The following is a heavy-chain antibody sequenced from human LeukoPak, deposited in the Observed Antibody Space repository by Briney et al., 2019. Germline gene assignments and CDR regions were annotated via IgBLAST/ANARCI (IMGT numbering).Heavy chain of an antibody. CDR1: GFTFSTYW. J-gene: IGHJ4*02. V-gene: IGHV3-74*01. CDR2: ISSDGSST. D-gene: IGHD4-17*01. Sequence: GGPLRLSCAASGFTFSTYWMHWVRQAPGKGLVWLSRISSDGSSTNYAASVKGRFTISRDNAKNTLYLQMNSLRAEDTAVYYCARDYGEGGYYFDYWGQGTLVTVSS. CDR3: ARDYGEGGYYFDY.